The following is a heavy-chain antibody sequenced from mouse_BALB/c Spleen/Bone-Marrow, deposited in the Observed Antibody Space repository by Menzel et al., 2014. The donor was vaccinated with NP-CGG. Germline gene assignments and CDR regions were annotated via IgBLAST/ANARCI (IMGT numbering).Heavy chain of an antibody. D-gene: IGHD2-3*01. J-gene: IGHJ4*01. Sequence: VQLQQSGAELVEPGASVKLSCKASGYTFTSYWMHWVKQRPGQGLEWIGEIDPSDSYTNYNQKFKGKATLTVDKSSSTAYMQLSSLTSEDSAVYYCARWLLGYAMDYWGQGTSVTVSS. V-gene: IGHV1-69*02. CDR3: ARWLLGYAMDY. CDR2: IDPSDSYT. CDR1: GYTFTSYW.